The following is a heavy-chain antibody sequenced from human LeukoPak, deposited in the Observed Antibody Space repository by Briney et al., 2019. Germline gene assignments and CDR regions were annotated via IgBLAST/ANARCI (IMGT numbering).Heavy chain of an antibody. CDR3: ARGRLDGYYFDY. CDR2: IYYSGST. J-gene: IGHJ4*02. D-gene: IGHD1-1*01. Sequence: SVTLSLTCTVSGGSISSSSYYWGWIRQPPGKGLEWIGSIYYSGSTYYNPSLKSRVTISVDTSKNQFSLNLRSVTGTDTAVYYCARGRLDGYYFDYWGQGALATVSS. V-gene: IGHV4-39*01. CDR1: GGSISSSSYY.